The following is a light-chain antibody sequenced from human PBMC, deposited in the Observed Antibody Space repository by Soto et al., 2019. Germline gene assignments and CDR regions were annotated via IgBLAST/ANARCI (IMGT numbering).Light chain of an antibody. CDR3: CSYAGSYTHV. V-gene: IGLV2-23*01. CDR2: EGT. Sequence: QSALTQPASVSGSPGQSITISCTGKSSDFGTYNLVSWYQQYPGKAPKLIIYEGTKRPPGVSDRFSGSESGNTASLTISGLQTEDEADYYCCSYAGSYTHVFGTGTKLTVL. J-gene: IGLJ1*01. CDR1: SSDFGTYNL.